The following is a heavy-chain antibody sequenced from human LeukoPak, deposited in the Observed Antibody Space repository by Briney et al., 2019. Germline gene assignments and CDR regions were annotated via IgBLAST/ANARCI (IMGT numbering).Heavy chain of an antibody. CDR2: ISAYNGNT. Sequence: ASVKVSCKVSGYTFTSYGISWVRQAPGQGLEWMGWISAYNGNTNYAQKLQGRVTMTTDTSTSTAYMELRSLRSDDTAVYYCARATTPYYDSSLWGQGTLVTVSS. CDR3: ARATTPYYDSSL. D-gene: IGHD3-22*01. V-gene: IGHV1-18*01. CDR1: GYTFTSYG. J-gene: IGHJ4*02.